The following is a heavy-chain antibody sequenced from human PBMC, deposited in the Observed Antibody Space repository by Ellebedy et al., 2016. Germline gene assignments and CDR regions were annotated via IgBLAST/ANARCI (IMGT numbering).Heavy chain of an antibody. V-gene: IGHV3-53*01. D-gene: IGHD2-15*01. CDR2: IYSGGST. Sequence: GGSLRLXXAASGFTVSSNYMSWVRQAPGKGLEWVSVIYSGGSTYYADSVRGRFTISRDNSKNMLYLQMNSLRAEDTAMYYCARASPLSRDFDYWGQGTLVTVSS. J-gene: IGHJ4*02. CDR3: ARASPLSRDFDY. CDR1: GFTVSSNY.